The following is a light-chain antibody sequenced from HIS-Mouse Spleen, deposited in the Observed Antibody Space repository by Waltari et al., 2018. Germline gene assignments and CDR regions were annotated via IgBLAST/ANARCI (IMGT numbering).Light chain of an antibody. CDR3: CSYAGSYTFWV. CDR2: DVS. J-gene: IGLJ3*02. V-gene: IGLV2-11*01. CDR1: SSYAGGYHY. Sequence: QSALTQPRSVSGSPGQSVTIPCTGTSSYAGGYHYVSWYQQHPGKAPKLMIYDVSKRPSGVPDRFSGSKSGNTASLTISGLQAEDEADYYCCSYAGSYTFWVFGGGTKLTVL.